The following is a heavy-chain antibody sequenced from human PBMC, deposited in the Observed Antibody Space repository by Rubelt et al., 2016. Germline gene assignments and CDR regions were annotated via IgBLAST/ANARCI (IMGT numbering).Heavy chain of an antibody. D-gene: IGHD2-8*01. CDR3: ARGPFKWHRY. V-gene: IGHV4-34*01. CDR2: INHSGST. J-gene: IGHJ4*02. Sequence: QVQLQQWGAGLLKPSETLSLTCAVYGASFGDYYWAWIRLPPGKGLEWIGEINHSGSTSYQSSLRSRVTRSVDTSKNQLSLKLSDVTATDTAVYYCARGPFKWHRYWGQGTLVTVSS. CDR1: GASFGDYY.